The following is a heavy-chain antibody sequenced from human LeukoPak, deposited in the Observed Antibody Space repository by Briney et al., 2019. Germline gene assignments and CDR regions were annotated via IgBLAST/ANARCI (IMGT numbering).Heavy chain of an antibody. CDR1: GYTFTSYG. V-gene: IGHV1-18*01. CDR2: ISAYNGNT. Sequence: GASVKVSCKASGYTFTSYGISWVRQAPGQGLEWMGWISAYNGNTNYAQKLQGRVTITTDTSTSTAYMELRSLRSDDTAVYYCARDPPYSGSQYYFDYWGQGTLVTVSS. CDR3: ARDPPYSGSQYYFDY. D-gene: IGHD1-26*01. J-gene: IGHJ4*02.